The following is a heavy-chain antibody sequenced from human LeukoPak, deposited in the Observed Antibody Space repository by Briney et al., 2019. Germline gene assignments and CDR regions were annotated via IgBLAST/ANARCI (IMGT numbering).Heavy chain of an antibody. CDR1: GFSFNSYA. CDR3: ARDKFRGYFDY. J-gene: IGHJ4*02. Sequence: GGSLRLSCAASGFSFNSYAMNWVRQAPGKGLEWISHMYMSSSTTSYADSVKGRFTISRDNAKNSLYLQMNSLRAEDTAVYYCARDKFRGYFDYWGQGTLVTVSS. V-gene: IGHV3-48*01. CDR2: MYMSSSTT. D-gene: IGHD3-10*01.